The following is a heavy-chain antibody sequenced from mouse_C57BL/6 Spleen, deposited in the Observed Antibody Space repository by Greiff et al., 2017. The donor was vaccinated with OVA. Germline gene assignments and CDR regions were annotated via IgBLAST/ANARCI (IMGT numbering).Heavy chain of an antibody. CDR2: NWRGGST. CDR1: GFSFTSYG. V-gene: IGHV2-5*01. D-gene: IGHD2-4*01. CDR3: AKNEGYYDYDRAWFAY. Sequence: VQLQPSGPGLVQPSPSLSITRTVSGFSFTSYGVHRVRQSPGKGPEWVGVNWRGGSTGYKEAFMSRLSITKDNSKSQVFFKMNSLQADDTSIYYCAKNEGYYDYDRAWFAYWGQGTLVTVSA. J-gene: IGHJ3*01.